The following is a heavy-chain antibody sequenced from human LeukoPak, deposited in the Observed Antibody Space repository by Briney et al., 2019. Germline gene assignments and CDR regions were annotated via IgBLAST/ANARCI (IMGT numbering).Heavy chain of an antibody. Sequence: GGSLRLSCVASGFPFSSYWMTWVRQAPGKGLVWVANIKQDGSKKSYVDSVKGRFTISRDNAKNSLYLQMNSLRAEDTAIYYCTRVGYIDEGIDYWGQGTLVTVSS. V-gene: IGHV3-7*04. CDR3: TRVGYIDEGIDY. CDR1: GFPFSSYW. CDR2: IKQDGSKK. J-gene: IGHJ4*02. D-gene: IGHD5-24*01.